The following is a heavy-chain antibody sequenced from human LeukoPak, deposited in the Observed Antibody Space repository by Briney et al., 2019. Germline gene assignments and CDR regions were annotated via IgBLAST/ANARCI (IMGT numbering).Heavy chain of an antibody. V-gene: IGHV7-4-1*02. CDR3: ARGDSSGWHQGIDY. CDR2: INTNTGNP. D-gene: IGHD6-19*01. CDR1: GYTFTSYY. Sequence: ASVKVSCKASGYTFTSYYMHWVRQAPGQGLEWMGWINTNTGNPTYAQGFTGRFVFSLDTSVSTAYLQISSLKAEDTAVYYCARGDSSGWHQGIDYWGQGTLVTVSS. J-gene: IGHJ4*02.